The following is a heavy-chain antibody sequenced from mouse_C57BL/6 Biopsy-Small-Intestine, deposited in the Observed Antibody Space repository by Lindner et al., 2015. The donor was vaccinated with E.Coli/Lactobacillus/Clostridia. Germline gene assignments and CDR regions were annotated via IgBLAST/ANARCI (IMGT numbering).Heavy chain of an antibody. CDR2: IYPGDGDT. J-gene: IGHJ2*01. CDR1: GYAFSSSW. V-gene: IGHV1-82*01. Sequence: VQLQESGPELVKPGASVKISCKASGYAFSSSWMNWVKQRPGKGLEWIGRIYPGDGDTNYNGKFKGKATLTADKSSSTAYMQLSSLTSEDSAVYFCARGDSYFDYWGQGTTLTVSS. CDR3: ARGDSYFDY.